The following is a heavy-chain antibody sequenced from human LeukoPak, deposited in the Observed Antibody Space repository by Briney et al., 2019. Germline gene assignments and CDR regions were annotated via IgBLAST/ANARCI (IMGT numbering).Heavy chain of an antibody. CDR1: GGSITSYH. CDR3: ARQTTVITGPFHY. D-gene: IGHD4-23*01. CDR2: IHSNGNP. J-gene: IGHJ4*02. V-gene: IGHV4-4*07. Sequence: PETLSLTCTVSGGSITSYHWSWIRQPAGKGLEWIGRIHSNGNPNYNPSLKSRVTISVDTSRNYFSLKLTSVTAADTAVYYCARQTTVITGPFHYWGQGALVAVSS.